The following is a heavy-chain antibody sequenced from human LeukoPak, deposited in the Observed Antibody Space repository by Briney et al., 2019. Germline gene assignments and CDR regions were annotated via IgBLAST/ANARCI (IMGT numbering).Heavy chain of an antibody. CDR3: AKGRGDGYNFVAEYSLH. CDR2: IGWDGGRT. V-gene: IGHV3-43*01. D-gene: IGHD5-24*01. J-gene: IGHJ1*01. CDR1: GFSFDDYT. Sequence: PGGSLRLSCAASGFSFDDYTMHWVRQPPGKGLEWVSLIGWDGGRTYYSDSVKGRFTISRDNSKNSLYLQMNSLRTEDTAFYYCAKGRGDGYNFVAEYSLHWGQGTLVSVSS.